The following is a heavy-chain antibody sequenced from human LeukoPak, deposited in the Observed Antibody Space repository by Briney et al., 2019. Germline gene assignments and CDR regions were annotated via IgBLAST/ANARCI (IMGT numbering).Heavy chain of an antibody. D-gene: IGHD2-2*01. CDR1: GFTFSSYS. CDR2: ISSSSSYI. V-gene: IGHV3-21*01. CDR3: ARIYRYCSSTSCYVSNYYYMDV. J-gene: IGHJ6*03. Sequence: GGSLRLSCAASGFTFSSYSMNWDRQAPGKGLEWVSSISSSSSYIYYADSVKGRFTISRDNAKNSLYLQMNSLRAEDTAVYYCARIYRYCSSTSCYVSNYYYMDVWGKGTTVTVSS.